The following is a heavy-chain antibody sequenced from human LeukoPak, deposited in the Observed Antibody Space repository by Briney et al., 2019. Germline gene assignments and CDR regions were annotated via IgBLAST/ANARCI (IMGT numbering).Heavy chain of an antibody. CDR3: ARDRPGVAAAT. Sequence: ASVKVSCKASGGTFSSYAISWVRQAPGQGLEWMGWISAYNGNTNYAQKLQGRVTMTTDTSTSTAYMELRSLRSDDTAVYYCARDRPGVAAATWGQGTLVTVSS. CDR1: GGTFSSYA. V-gene: IGHV1-18*01. J-gene: IGHJ5*02. CDR2: ISAYNGNT. D-gene: IGHD6-13*01.